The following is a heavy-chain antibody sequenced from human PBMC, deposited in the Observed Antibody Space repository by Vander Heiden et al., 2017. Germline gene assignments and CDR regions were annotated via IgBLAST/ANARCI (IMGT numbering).Heavy chain of an antibody. Sequence: VHLVSFGGGVVPPGRSLRPACAAGVFSFSSLAMPRVRQAPGKGLEWVAVMSSDGSETYYADAVKGRFTISRDNSKNTLYLEMNSLRVEDTAVYYCAKDYYPHMTFIVVVTNSLDYWGQGTLLTVSS. CDR3: AKDYYPHMTFIVVVTNSLDY. J-gene: IGHJ4*02. CDR1: VFSFSSLA. CDR2: MSSDGSET. D-gene: IGHD3-22*01. V-gene: IGHV3-30*18.